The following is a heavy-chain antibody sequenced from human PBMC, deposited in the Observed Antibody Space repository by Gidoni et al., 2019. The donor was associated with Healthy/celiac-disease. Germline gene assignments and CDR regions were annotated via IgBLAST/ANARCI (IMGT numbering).Heavy chain of an antibody. Sequence: QVQLQESGPGLVKPSQTLSLTCTVSGGSISSGGYYWSWIRPHPGKGLEWIGYIYYSGSTYYNPSLKSRVTISVDTSKNQFSLKLSSVTAADTAVYYCARGRGYCSSTSCYDAFDIWGQGTMVTVSS. CDR1: GGSISSGGYY. V-gene: IGHV4-31*03. J-gene: IGHJ3*02. CDR2: IYYSGST. CDR3: ARGRGYCSSTSCYDAFDI. D-gene: IGHD2-2*03.